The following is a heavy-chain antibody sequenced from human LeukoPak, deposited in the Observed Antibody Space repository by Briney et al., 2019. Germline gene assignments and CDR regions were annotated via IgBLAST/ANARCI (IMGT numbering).Heavy chain of an antibody. V-gene: IGHV1-69*13. CDR1: GRTFSSYA. J-gene: IGHJ6*02. CDR3: ASPGVTYYYYGMDV. D-gene: IGHD4-23*01. Sequence: SVKVSCKASGRTFSSYAISWVRQAPGQGLEWMGGIIPIFGTANYAQKFQGRVTITADESMSTAYMELSSLRSEDTAVYYCASPGVTYYYYGMDVWGQGTTVTVSS. CDR2: IIPIFGTA.